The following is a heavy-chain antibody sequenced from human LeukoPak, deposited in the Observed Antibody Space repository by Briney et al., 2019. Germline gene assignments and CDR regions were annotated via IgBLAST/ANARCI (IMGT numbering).Heavy chain of an antibody. J-gene: IGHJ4*02. CDR1: GYTFTGYY. V-gene: IGHV1-46*01. Sequence: ASVKVSCKASGYTFTGYYMHWVRQAPGQGLEWMGIINPGGGGTTFAQKFHGRVTMTSDTSTSTLYMGLNSLRSDDTAVYYCARGGHSSSWVAFDYWGQGTLVTVSS. D-gene: IGHD6-13*01. CDR2: INPGGGGT. CDR3: ARGGHSSSWVAFDY.